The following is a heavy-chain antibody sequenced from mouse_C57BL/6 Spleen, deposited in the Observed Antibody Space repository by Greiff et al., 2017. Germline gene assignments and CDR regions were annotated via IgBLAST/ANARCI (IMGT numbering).Heavy chain of an antibody. J-gene: IGHJ2*01. V-gene: IGHV1-9*01. CDR3: ARRAYDYDEGFYY. CDR2: ILPGSGST. D-gene: IGHD2-4*01. Sequence: QVQLKESGAELMKPGASVKLSCKATGYTFTGYWIEWVKQRPGHGLEWMGEILPGSGSTNYNEKLTGKATFTAYTSSNTASMQLSSLTTEDSAIYYCARRAYDYDEGFYYWGQGTTLTVSS. CDR1: GYTFTGYW.